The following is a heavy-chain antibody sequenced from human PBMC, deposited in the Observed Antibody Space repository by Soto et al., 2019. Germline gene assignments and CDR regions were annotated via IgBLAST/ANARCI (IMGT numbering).Heavy chain of an antibody. CDR2: ITDSGGST. D-gene: IGHD1-1*01. Sequence: EVQLLESGGGLVQPGGSLRLSCAASGFTFTNVAMTWVRQAPGKGLEWVSTITDSGGSTDYADSVKGRFTISRDNSKSTFYLQMNNLRADDTAVYYCAKLYWNPRYFDYWGQGARVTISS. J-gene: IGHJ4*02. CDR3: AKLYWNPRYFDY. CDR1: GFTFTNVA. V-gene: IGHV3-23*01.